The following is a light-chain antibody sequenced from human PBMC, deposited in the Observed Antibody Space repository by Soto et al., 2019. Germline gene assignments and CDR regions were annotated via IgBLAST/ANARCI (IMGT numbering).Light chain of an antibody. Sequence: QSALTQPSSVSGSPGQSIARAGTGSSSDVGIYNYVSWYQQHPGKVPKLIIYEATNRPSGVSNRFSGSKSGNTASLTISGHQAEDEADYYCSSYTHGSTRVFCTGTKLAVL. CDR2: EAT. J-gene: IGLJ1*01. CDR3: SSYTHGSTRV. CDR1: SSDVGIYNY. V-gene: IGLV2-14*01.